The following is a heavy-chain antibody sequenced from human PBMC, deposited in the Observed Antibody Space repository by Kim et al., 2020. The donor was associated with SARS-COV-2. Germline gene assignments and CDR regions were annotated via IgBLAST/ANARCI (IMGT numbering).Heavy chain of an antibody. D-gene: IGHD1-7*01. CDR3: ARGSITGTTPFDY. Sequence: ADSVKGRFTISRDNAKNSLYLQMNSLRAEDTAVYYCARGSITGTTPFDYWGQGTLVTVSS. J-gene: IGHJ4*02. V-gene: IGHV3-21*01.